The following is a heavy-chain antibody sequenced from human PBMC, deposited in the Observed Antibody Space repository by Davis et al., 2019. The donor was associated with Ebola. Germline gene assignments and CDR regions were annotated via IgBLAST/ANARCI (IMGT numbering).Heavy chain of an antibody. D-gene: IGHD2-15*01. CDR1: GFTFSSYS. CDR3: ARAAYCSGGSCSFYGMDV. Sequence: PGGSLRLSCAASGFTFSSYSMNWVRQAPGKGLEWVSYISSSSNTIYYADSVKGRFTISRDNAKNSLFLQLNSLRAEDTAVYYCARAAYCSGGSCSFYGMDVWGKGTTVTVSS. J-gene: IGHJ6*04. CDR2: ISSSSNTI. V-gene: IGHV3-48*04.